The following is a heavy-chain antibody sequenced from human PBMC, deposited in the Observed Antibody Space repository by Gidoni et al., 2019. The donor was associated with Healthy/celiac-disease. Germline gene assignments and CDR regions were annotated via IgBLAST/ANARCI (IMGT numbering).Heavy chain of an antibody. CDR1: GFTFSSSG. CDR2: IWYDGSNK. Sequence: QVQLVESGGGVVQPGRSLRLSCAASGFTFSSSGMHWVRQAPGKGLEWVAVIWYDGSNKYYTDSVKGRFTISRDNSKNTLYLQMNSLRAEDTAVYYCARYCSSTSCLSYYYGMDVWGQGTTVTVSS. V-gene: IGHV3-33*01. J-gene: IGHJ6*02. D-gene: IGHD2-2*01. CDR3: ARYCSSTSCLSYYYGMDV.